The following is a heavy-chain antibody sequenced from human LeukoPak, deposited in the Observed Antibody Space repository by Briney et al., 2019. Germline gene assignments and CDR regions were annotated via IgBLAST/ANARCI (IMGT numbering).Heavy chain of an antibody. CDR3: ARHVSSSWREDWFDP. V-gene: IGHV4-59*08. Sequence: SETLSLTCTVSGGSISNYYWSWIRQAPGKGLEWIGYIYYSGSTNYNPSLKSRVTISVDTSKNQFSLKLSSVTAADTAVYYCARHVSSSWREDWFDPWGQGTLVTVSS. D-gene: IGHD6-13*01. J-gene: IGHJ5*02. CDR1: GGSISNYY. CDR2: IYYSGST.